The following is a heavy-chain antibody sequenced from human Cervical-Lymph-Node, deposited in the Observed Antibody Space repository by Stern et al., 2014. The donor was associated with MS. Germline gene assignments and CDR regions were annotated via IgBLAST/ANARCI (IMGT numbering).Heavy chain of an antibody. J-gene: IGHJ4*02. Sequence: QLVQSGAEVKKPGASVKVSCKASGYTFSSYDMHWVRQAPGQGLEWMGIINPSGGSTNYAQKFQGRVTVTRDTSTTTVYRELRSLRSEDTAVYFCARRTGYFKYFDYWGQGTLVTVSS. D-gene: IGHD3/OR15-3a*01. CDR1: GYTFSSYD. V-gene: IGHV1-46*01. CDR2: INPSGGST. CDR3: ARRTGYFKYFDY.